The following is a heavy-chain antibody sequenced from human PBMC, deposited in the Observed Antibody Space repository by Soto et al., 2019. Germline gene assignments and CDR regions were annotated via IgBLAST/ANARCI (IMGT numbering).Heavy chain of an antibody. V-gene: IGHV5-51*01. Sequence: GESLKISCRGSGYNFTNHWIGWARQMPGKGLEWMGAIYPGDSETRYSPSFQGQVTFSADKSISTAYLEWSSLKVSDSGMYYCARRGEASTWYALDVWGQGTTVTVSS. D-gene: IGHD2-8*01. CDR2: IYPGDSET. CDR3: ARRGEASTWYALDV. J-gene: IGHJ6*02. CDR1: GYNFTNHW.